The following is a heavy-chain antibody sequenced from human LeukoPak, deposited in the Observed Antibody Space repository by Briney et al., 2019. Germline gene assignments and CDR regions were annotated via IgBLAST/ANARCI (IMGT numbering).Heavy chain of an antibody. CDR2: IYYSGST. V-gene: IGHV4-59*12. CDR1: GGSISSYY. CDR3: ARGGGLWSY. Sequence: SETLSLTCTVSGGSISSYYWSWIRQPPGKGLEWIGDIYYSGSTNYNPSLKSRVTISVDTSKNQFSLKLSSVTAADTAVYYCARGGGLWSYWGQGTLVTVSS. D-gene: IGHD5-18*01. J-gene: IGHJ4*02.